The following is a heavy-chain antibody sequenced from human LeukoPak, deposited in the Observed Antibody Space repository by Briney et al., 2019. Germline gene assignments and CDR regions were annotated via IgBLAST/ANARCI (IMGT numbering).Heavy chain of an antibody. J-gene: IGHJ4*02. V-gene: IGHV3-30-3*01. CDR2: ITYDGSNK. Sequence: TAESLRLSCAASGGTFSSYSLNWVRQAPGKGLEWMGDITYDGSNKYYADSMKGRFTTYRDNSKNTLYLQMNSLRAEDTAVYYCARDSFRDGDYLDYWGQATLPTDSS. CDR1: GGTFSSYS. D-gene: IGHD4-17*01. CDR3: ARDSFRDGDYLDY.